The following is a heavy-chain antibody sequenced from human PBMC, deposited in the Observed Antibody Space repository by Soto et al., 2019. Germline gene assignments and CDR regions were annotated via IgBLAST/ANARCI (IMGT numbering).Heavy chain of an antibody. Sequence: QVQLQESGPGLVKPSETLSLTCTVSGGSVSSGSYYWNWIRQPPGKGLEGIGYFYYSGRTNYNPSLKSRVTISVDTSKNQFSLKLSSVTAADTAVYYCARGGGVTTTFDYWGQGTLVTVSS. J-gene: IGHJ4*02. V-gene: IGHV4-61*01. CDR1: GGSVSSGSYY. CDR2: FYYSGRT. CDR3: ARGGGVTTTFDY. D-gene: IGHD1-1*01.